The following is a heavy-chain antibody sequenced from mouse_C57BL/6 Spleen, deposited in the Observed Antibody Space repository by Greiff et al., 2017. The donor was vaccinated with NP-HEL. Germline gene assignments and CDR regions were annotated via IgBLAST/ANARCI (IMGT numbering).Heavy chain of an antibody. D-gene: IGHD4-1*01. J-gene: IGHJ4*01. CDR3: TRSGEGYAMDY. CDR1: GYTFTDYE. Sequence: VKLQQSGAELVRPGASVTLSCKASGYTFTDYEMHWVKQTPVHGLEWIGAIDPETGGTAYNQKFKGKAILTADKSSSTAYMELRSLTSEDSAVYYCTRSGEGYAMDYWGQGTSVTVSS. CDR2: IDPETGGT. V-gene: IGHV1-15*01.